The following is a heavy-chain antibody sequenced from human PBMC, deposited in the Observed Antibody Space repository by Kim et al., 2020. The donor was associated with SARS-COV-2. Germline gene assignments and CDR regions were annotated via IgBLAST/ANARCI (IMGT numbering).Heavy chain of an antibody. CDR3: ARGQVTIFGVATENWFDP. Sequence: SETLSLTCAVYGGSFSGYYWSWIRQPPGKGLEWIGEINHSGSTNYNPSLKSRVTISVDTSKNQFSLKLSSVTAADTAVYYCARGQVTIFGVATENWFDP. V-gene: IGHV4-34*01. D-gene: IGHD3-3*01. CDR1: GGSFSGYY. CDR2: INHSGST. J-gene: IGHJ5*02.